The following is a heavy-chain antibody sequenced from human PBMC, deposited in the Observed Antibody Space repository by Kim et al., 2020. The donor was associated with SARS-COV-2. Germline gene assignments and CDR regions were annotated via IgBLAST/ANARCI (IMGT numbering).Heavy chain of an antibody. CDR1: GFTFSTYA. CDR2: MSSDRRNI. J-gene: IGHJ4*02. V-gene: IGHV3-30*04. D-gene: IGHD5-12*01. CDR3: ARDALGSIDY. Sequence: GGSLRLSCAASGFTFSTYAMHWVRQAPGKGLECVALMSSDRRNIDYADSVKGRFTISRDNSKNTLFLQMDSLRTEDTALYYCARDALGSIDYWGQGTLVT.